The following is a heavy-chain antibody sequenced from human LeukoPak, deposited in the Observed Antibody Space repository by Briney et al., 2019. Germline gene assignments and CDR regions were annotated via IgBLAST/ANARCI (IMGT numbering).Heavy chain of an antibody. CDR3: AKVVIVFDWPLGAFDI. D-gene: IGHD3-9*01. Sequence: PGGSLRLSCAASGFTFSSYGMSWVRQAPGKGLEWVSAISGSGGSTYYADSVKGRFTISRDNSKNTLYLQMNSLRAEDTAVYYCAKVVIVFDWPLGAFDIWGQGTMVTVSS. CDR1: GFTFSSYG. CDR2: ISGSGGST. V-gene: IGHV3-23*01. J-gene: IGHJ3*02.